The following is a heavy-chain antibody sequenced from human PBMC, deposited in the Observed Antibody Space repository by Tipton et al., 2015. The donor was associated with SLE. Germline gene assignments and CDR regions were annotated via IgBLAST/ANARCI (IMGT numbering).Heavy chain of an antibody. J-gene: IGHJ4*02. CDR3: ARSGNSRD. V-gene: IGHV3-9*01. Sequence: SLRLSCAASGFTFDDYAMHWVRQAPGKGLEWVSGISWNSGSTYYADSVKGRFTISRDNSKNKLYLQMNSLRAEDTAVYYCARSGNSRDWGQGTLITVSS. D-gene: IGHD6-13*01. CDR1: GFTFDDYA. CDR2: ISWNSGST.